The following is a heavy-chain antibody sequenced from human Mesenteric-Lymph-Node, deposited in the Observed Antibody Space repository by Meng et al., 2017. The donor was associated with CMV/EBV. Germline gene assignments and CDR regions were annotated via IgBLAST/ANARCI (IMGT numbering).Heavy chain of an antibody. CDR2: INPRSEGI. CDR1: YTFTDYY. D-gene: IGHD6-13*01. V-gene: IGHV1-2*06. Sequence: YTFTDYYIHWVRQAPGQGLEWVGRINPRSEGINYAQKFQGRVTLTRDTSISTVYMQLNGLRSDDTAVYYCARTPGIATPTAWWLDPWGQGTLVTVSS. J-gene: IGHJ5*02. CDR3: ARTPGIATPTAWWLDP.